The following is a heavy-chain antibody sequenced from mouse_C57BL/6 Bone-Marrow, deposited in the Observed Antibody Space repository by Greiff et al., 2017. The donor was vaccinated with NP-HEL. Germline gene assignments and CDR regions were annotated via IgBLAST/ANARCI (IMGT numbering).Heavy chain of an antibody. CDR2: ISSGSSTI. V-gene: IGHV5-17*01. J-gene: IGHJ2*01. Sequence: EVMLVESGGGLVKPGGSLKLSCAASGFTFSDYGMHWVRQAPEKGLEWVAYISSGSSTIYYADTVKGRFTIFRDKAKNTLFVQMTSLRAEDTAMYYCARRGGNVGFDYGGQGNTLTVSS. CDR3: ARRGGNVGFDY. CDR1: GFTFSDYG.